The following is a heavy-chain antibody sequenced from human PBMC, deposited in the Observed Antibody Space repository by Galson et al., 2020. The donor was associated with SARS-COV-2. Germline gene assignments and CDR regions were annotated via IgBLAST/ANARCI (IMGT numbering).Heavy chain of an antibody. CDR2: ISYDGSNK. CDR1: GFTFSSYA. J-gene: IGHJ3*02. CDR3: ARGSTPRITIFGVVIINDAFDI. V-gene: IGHV3-30*04. Sequence: GESLKISCAASGFTFSSYAMHWVRQAPGKGLEWVAVISYDGSNKYYADSVKGRFTISRDNSKNTLYLQMNSLRAEDTAVYYCARGSTPRITIFGVVIINDAFDIWGQGTMVTVSS. D-gene: IGHD3-3*01.